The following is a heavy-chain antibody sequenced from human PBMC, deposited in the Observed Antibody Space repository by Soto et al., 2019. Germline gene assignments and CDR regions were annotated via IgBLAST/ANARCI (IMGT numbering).Heavy chain of an antibody. Sequence: PSETLSLTCTVSGGSIRGYYWSWIRQPPGKGLEWIGYIYYTGTTNYNPSLKSRVTISVDTSKNQVSLKLNSVTAENTAMYYCARAIDFDYWGQGTLVTVSS. V-gene: IGHV4-59*01. CDR1: GGSIRGYY. CDR2: IYYTGTT. J-gene: IGHJ4*02. CDR3: ARAIDFDY.